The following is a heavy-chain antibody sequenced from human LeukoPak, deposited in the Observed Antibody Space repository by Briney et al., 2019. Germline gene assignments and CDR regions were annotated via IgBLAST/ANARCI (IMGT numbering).Heavy chain of an antibody. Sequence: PSETQSLTCSVSGDSISSSRYYWGWIRQPPGRGLEWIGGIHDSGSTYYNPPLKSRVTMSVDTSKSQFSLKLNSVTAADTAVYFCARPYGGNSKFDYWGQGALVTVFS. CDR3: ARPYGGNSKFDY. V-gene: IGHV4-39*01. J-gene: IGHJ4*02. D-gene: IGHD4-23*01. CDR1: GDSISSSRYY. CDR2: IHDSGST.